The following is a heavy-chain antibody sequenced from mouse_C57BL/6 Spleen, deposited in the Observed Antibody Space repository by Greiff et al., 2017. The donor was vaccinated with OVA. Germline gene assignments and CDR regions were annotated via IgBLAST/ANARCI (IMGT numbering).Heavy chain of an antibody. CDR2: IYWDDDK. Sequence: QVTLKESGPGILQSSQTLSLTCSFSGFSLSTSGLGVSWLRQPSGKGLEWLAHIYWDDDKRYNPSLKSRLTISKDTSRNQVFLKITSVDTADTATYYCARRDYYGSSAPWYFDVWGTGTTVTVSS. CDR3: ARRDYYGSSAPWYFDV. V-gene: IGHV8-12*01. D-gene: IGHD1-1*01. J-gene: IGHJ1*03. CDR1: GFSLSTSGLG.